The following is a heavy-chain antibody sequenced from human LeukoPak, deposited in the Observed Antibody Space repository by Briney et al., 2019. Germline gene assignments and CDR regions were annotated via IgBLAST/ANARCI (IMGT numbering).Heavy chain of an antibody. CDR3: ARVPLYYYDSSGYYGMDV. J-gene: IGHJ6*02. D-gene: IGHD3-22*01. Sequence: GGSLRLSCAASGFTFSSYDMHWVRQATGKGLEWVSAIGTAGDTYYPGSVKGRFAISRENAKNSLYLQMNSLRAEDTAVYYCARVPLYYYDSSGYYGMDVWGQGTTVTVSS. V-gene: IGHV3-13*01. CDR2: IGTAGDT. CDR1: GFTFSSYD.